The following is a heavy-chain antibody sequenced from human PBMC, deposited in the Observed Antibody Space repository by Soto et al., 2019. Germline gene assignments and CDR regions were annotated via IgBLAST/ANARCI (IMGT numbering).Heavy chain of an antibody. Sequence: PGGSLRLSCAASGFTFSSYEMNWVRQAPGKGLEWVSYISSSGSTIYYADSVKGRFTISRDNAKNSLYLQMNSLRAEDTAVYYCARASEQASEGGFDYWGQGTLVTVSS. J-gene: IGHJ4*02. D-gene: IGHD1-26*01. CDR1: GFTFSSYE. CDR2: ISSSGSTI. CDR3: ARASEQASEGGFDY. V-gene: IGHV3-48*03.